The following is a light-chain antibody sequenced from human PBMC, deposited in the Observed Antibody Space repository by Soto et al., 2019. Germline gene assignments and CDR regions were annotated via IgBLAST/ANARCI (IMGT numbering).Light chain of an antibody. CDR1: NIGSKS. Sequence: SYELSQPPSVSVAPGQTASIGRGGDNIGSKSVNWYQQRPGQAPVVVVYAGTDWPTGIPERFSGSNSGNTATLTISRVEAGDEADYYCQVWDGRSFQGVFGPGTNVTVL. CDR2: AGT. CDR3: QVWDGRSFQGV. J-gene: IGLJ1*01. V-gene: IGLV3-21*02.